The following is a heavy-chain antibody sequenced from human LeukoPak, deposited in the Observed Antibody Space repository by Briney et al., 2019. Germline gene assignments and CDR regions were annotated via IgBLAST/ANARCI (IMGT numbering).Heavy chain of an antibody. CDR3: ARDRRRYGDPDDY. J-gene: IGHJ4*02. CDR2: ISYDGSNK. D-gene: IGHD4-17*01. CDR1: GFTFSNHA. Sequence: GGSLRLSCATSGFTFSNHAMHWVRQAPGKGLEWVAVISYDGSNKYYADSVKGRFTISRDNSKNTLYLQMNSLRAEDTAVYYCARDRRRYGDPDDYWGQGTLVTVSS. V-gene: IGHV3-30*04.